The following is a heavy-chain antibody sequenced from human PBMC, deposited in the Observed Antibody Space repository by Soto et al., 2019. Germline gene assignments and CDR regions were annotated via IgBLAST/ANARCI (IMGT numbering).Heavy chain of an antibody. CDR3: ARGGYSYGTQHYYYGMDV. D-gene: IGHD5-18*01. CDR1: GGTFSSYA. CDR2: IIPIFGTA. J-gene: IGHJ6*02. V-gene: IGHV1-69*05. Sequence: SVKVSCKASGGTFSSYAISWVRQAPGQGLEWMGGIIPIFGTANYAQKFQGRVTMTTDTSTSTAYMELRSLRSDDTAVYYCARGGYSYGTQHYYYGMDVWGQGTTVTVSS.